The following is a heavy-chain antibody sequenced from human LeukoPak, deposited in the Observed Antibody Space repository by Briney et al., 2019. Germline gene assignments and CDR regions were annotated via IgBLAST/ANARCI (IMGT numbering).Heavy chain of an antibody. CDR2: IYYSGST. Sequence: PSETLSLTCTVSGGSISSGGYYWSWIRQHPGKGLEWIGYIYYSGSTYYNPSLKSRVTISVDTSKNQFSLKLSSVTAADTAVYYCARSLFWSGYTGFNNWFDPWGQGTLVTVYS. V-gene: IGHV4-31*03. J-gene: IGHJ5*02. CDR3: ARSLFWSGYTGFNNWFDP. CDR1: GGSISSGGYY. D-gene: IGHD3-3*01.